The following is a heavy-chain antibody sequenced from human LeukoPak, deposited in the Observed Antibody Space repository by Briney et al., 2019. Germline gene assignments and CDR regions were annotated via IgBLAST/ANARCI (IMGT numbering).Heavy chain of an antibody. Sequence: SETLSLTCTVSGGSISSGDYYWSWIRQPPGKGLEWIGYIYYSGSTYYNPSLKSRVTISVDTSKNQFSLKMSSVTAADTAVYYCARDKSYSDYYGMDVWGQGTTVTVSS. D-gene: IGHD1-26*01. V-gene: IGHV4-30-4*01. CDR2: IYYSGST. CDR3: ARDKSYSDYYGMDV. J-gene: IGHJ6*02. CDR1: GGSISSGDYY.